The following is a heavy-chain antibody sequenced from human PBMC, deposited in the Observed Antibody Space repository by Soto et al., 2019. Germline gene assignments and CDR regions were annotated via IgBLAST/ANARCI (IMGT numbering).Heavy chain of an antibody. CDR2: ISAYNGNT. CDR3: ARDLTDDYGDQHYFDY. V-gene: IGHV1-18*01. J-gene: IGHJ4*02. CDR1: GYTFTSYG. Sequence: ASVKVSCKASGYTFTSYGISWVRQAPGQGLEWMGWISAYNGNTNYAQKLQGRVTMTTDTSTSTAYMELRSLRSDDTAVYYCARDLTDDYGDQHYFDYWGQGTLVTVSS. D-gene: IGHD4-17*01.